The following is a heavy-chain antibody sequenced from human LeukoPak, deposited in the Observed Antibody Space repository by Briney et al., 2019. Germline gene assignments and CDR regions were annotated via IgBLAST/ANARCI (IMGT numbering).Heavy chain of an antibody. CDR2: ISAYNGNT. V-gene: IGHV1-18*01. Sequence: VSVKVSCKASGYTFTSYGISWVRQAPGQGLEWMGWISAYNGNTNYAQKLQGRVTMTTDTSTSTAYMELRSLRSDDTAVYYCARGGRYYYDSSGSMWWFDPWGQGTLVTVSS. D-gene: IGHD3-22*01. CDR3: ARGGRYYYDSSGSMWWFDP. CDR1: GYTFTSYG. J-gene: IGHJ5*02.